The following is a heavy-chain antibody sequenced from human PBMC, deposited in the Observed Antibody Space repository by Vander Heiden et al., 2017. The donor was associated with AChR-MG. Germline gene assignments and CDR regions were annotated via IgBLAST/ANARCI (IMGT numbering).Heavy chain of an antibody. Sequence: QVQPVESGGGVVQPGRSLRLSCAASGFTVRCHGMHGVRQAPGKGLEWVAVISYDGSNKYYANSVKGRFTISRDNSKNTLYLQMNSLRAEDTAVYYCAKDILYYYGSGSYTVYGMDVWGQGTTVTVSS. CDR2: ISYDGSNK. CDR3: AKDILYYYGSGSYTVYGMDV. D-gene: IGHD3-10*01. J-gene: IGHJ6*02. CDR1: GFTVRCHG. V-gene: IGHV3-30*18.